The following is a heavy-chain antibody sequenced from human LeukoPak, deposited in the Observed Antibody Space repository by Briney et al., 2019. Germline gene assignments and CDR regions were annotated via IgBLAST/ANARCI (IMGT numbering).Heavy chain of an antibody. D-gene: IGHD2-15*01. CDR1: GGSFSGYY. J-gene: IGHJ2*01. CDR2: INHSGST. V-gene: IGHV4-34*01. CDR3: ARGPVVVAANGWYFDL. Sequence: SVTLSLTCAVYGGSFSGYYWSWIRQPPGKGLEWLGEINHSGSTNYNPSLKSRVTISVDTSKNQFSLKLSSVTAADTAVYYCARGPVVVAANGWYFDLWGRGTLVTVSS.